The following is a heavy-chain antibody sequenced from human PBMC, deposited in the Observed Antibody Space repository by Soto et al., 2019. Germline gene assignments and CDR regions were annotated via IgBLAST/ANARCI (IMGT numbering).Heavy chain of an antibody. J-gene: IGHJ4*02. Sequence: GGSLRLSCAASGFSFSSYSMNWVRQAPGKGLEWVSYISGGGGTTYYADSVKGRFTISRDNAKKSLYLQLSSLRDVDTAVYYCARDPMSGSQKLYFDYWGQGTLVTVS. V-gene: IGHV3-48*02. D-gene: IGHD1-26*01. CDR2: ISGGGGTT. CDR1: GFSFSSYS. CDR3: ARDPMSGSQKLYFDY.